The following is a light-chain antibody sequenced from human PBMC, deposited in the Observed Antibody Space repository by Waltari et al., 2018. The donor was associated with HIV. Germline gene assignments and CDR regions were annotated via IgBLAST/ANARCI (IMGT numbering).Light chain of an antibody. Sequence: QSVLTPPPSVSGAPGQRVTISCPGSSSNIGAGYDVHWFQQLPGTAPKLLIYADDNRPSGVPDRFSGSKSGTSASLAITGLQAEDEADYYCQSYDSSLSGSFVFGTGTKVTVL. CDR1: SSNIGAGYD. J-gene: IGLJ1*01. CDR3: QSYDSSLSGSFV. V-gene: IGLV1-40*01. CDR2: ADD.